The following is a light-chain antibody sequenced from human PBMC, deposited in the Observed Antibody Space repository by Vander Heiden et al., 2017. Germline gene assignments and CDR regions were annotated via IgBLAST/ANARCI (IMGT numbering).Light chain of an antibody. V-gene: IGKV3-15*01. CDR2: GAS. CDR3: QQYNNWPPIT. Sequence: EIVMTQSPATLSVSPGERATLSCRASQSVSSSLAWYQQKPGQAPRLLIYGASTRATGIPARFSGSGYGTEFTLTISSRQSEDFAVYYCQQYNNWPPITFGGGTKVEIK. CDR1: QSVSSS. J-gene: IGKJ4*01.